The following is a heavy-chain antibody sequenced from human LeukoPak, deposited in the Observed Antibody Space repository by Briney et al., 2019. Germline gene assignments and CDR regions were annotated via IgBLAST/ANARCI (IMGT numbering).Heavy chain of an antibody. CDR1: GFTFSNAW. CDR3: AAVSVDYGNSSFDF. J-gene: IGHJ4*02. CDR2: IKSKTDGGTT. V-gene: IGHV3-15*01. D-gene: IGHD4-17*01. Sequence: GGSLRLSCAASGFTFSNAWMSWVRQPPGKGLEWVGRIKSKTDGGTTDYAEPVKGRFTISRDDSKNTLCLQMNFLKTEDTALYYCAAVSVDYGNSSFDFWGQGTLVTVSS.